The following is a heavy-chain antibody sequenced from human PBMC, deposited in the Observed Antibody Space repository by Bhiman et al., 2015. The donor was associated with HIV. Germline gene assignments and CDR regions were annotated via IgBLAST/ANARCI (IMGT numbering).Heavy chain of an antibody. CDR3: ANSLPVAATPFDY. D-gene: IGHD6-19*01. J-gene: IGHJ4*02. CDR2: IHYYGRNK. CDR1: GFTFSAYN. V-gene: IGHV3-30*02. Sequence: VQLVESGGGLVKPGGSLRLSCAVSGFTFSAYNMNWVRQAPGKGLEWVAFIHYYGRNKYYADSVKGRFTISRDNSKNTLYLQMNSLRREDTAVYYCANSLPVAATPFDYWGQGTLVTVSS.